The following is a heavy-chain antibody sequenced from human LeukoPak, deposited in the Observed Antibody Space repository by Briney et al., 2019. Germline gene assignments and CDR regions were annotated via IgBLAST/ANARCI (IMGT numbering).Heavy chain of an antibody. V-gene: IGHV4-39*01. CDR3: ARPRSGWWADAFDF. CDR2: INYSGST. J-gene: IGHJ3*01. Sequence: SETLSLTCAVSGGSISSSSYYWGWIRQPPGKGLEWIGSINYSGSTYYNPSLKSRVTMSVDTSKNQFSLKLSSVTATETAVYHWARPRSGWWADAFDFWGQGTLVTVSS. D-gene: IGHD6-19*01. CDR1: GGSISSSSYY.